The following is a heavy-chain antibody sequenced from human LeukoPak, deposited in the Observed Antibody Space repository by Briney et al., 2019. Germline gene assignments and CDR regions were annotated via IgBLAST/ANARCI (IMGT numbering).Heavy chain of an antibody. Sequence: SETLSLTCTVSGGSISSYYWSWIRQPAGKGLEWIGRIYTRGSTNYNPSLKSRATMSVDTSKNQFSLKLSSVTAADTAVYYCARDRSGYGDYTLYNWFDPWGQGTLVTVSS. V-gene: IGHV4-4*07. J-gene: IGHJ5*02. CDR2: IYTRGST. D-gene: IGHD4-17*01. CDR3: ARDRSGYGDYTLYNWFDP. CDR1: GGSISSYY.